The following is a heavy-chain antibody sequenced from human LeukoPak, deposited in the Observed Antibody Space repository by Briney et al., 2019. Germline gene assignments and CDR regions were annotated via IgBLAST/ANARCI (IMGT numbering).Heavy chain of an antibody. Sequence: SETLSLTCTVSGGSISSYYWSWIRQPPGKGLEWIGYFYYSGSTNYNPSLKSRVTISVDTSKNQFSLKLSSVTAADTAVYYCARDKRYYYGSGGPDAFDIWGQGTMVTVSS. D-gene: IGHD3-10*01. J-gene: IGHJ3*02. CDR2: FYYSGST. CDR1: GGSISSYY. V-gene: IGHV4-59*01. CDR3: ARDKRYYYGSGGPDAFDI.